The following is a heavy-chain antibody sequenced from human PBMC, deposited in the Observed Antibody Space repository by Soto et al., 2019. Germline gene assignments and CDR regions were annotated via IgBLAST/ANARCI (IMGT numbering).Heavy chain of an antibody. CDR3: ARGGLHDILTGYYSSLGFDY. V-gene: IGHV3-74*01. D-gene: IGHD3-9*01. Sequence: GESLKISCAASGFTFTNYWMHWVRQAPGQGLVWVSRINSDGSSSNYADSVKGRFTISRDNAKNTLYLQMNSLRAEDTAVYYCARGGLHDILTGYYSSLGFDYWGQGTLVTVSS. CDR1: GFTFTNYW. J-gene: IGHJ4*02. CDR2: INSDGSSS.